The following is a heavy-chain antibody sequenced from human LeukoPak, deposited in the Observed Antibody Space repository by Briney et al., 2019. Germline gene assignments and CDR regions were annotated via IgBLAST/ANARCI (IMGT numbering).Heavy chain of an antibody. V-gene: IGHV1-8*01. D-gene: IGHD2/OR15-2a*01. CDR1: GYTFTSYD. CDR3: ARVWGNYFLYYYGMDV. Sequence: ASVKVSCKASGYTFTSYDINWVRQAIGQGLEWMGWMNPNSGNTGYAQKFQGRVTMTRNTSISTAYMELSSLRSEDTAVYYCARVWGNYFLYYYGMDVWGQGTTVTVSS. J-gene: IGHJ6*02. CDR2: MNPNSGNT.